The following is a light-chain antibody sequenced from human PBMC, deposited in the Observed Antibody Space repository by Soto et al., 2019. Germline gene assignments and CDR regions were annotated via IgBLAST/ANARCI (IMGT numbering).Light chain of an antibody. CDR3: CSYAGSSRV. V-gene: IGLV2-23*01. J-gene: IGLJ3*02. CDR2: EGS. Sequence: QSALTQPVSVSGSPGQSITISCTGTSSDVGSYNLVSWYQQHPGKAPKLMIYEGSKRPSGVSNRFSGSKSGNTASLTISGLQAEDEADYYCCSYAGSSRVFGGGTQLTVL. CDR1: SSDVGSYNL.